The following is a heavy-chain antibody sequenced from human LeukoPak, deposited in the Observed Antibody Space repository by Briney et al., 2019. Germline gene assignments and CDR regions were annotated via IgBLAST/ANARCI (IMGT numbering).Heavy chain of an antibody. CDR3: VRNKEYQLLVFDL. V-gene: IGHV3-20*04. CDR1: GFIFDDYG. CDR2: INWNGAST. D-gene: IGHD2-2*01. Sequence: GGSLRLXCAASGFIFDDYGMSWVRQAPGKGLEWVSGINWNGASTGYADSVKGRFTIIRDNVKNSLSLQMNSLRAEDTALYYCVRNKEYQLLVFDLWGQRTLVTVSS. J-gene: IGHJ4*02.